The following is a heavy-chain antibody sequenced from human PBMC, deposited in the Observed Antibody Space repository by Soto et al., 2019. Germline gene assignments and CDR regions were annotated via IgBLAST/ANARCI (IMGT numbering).Heavy chain of an antibody. V-gene: IGHV3-15*01. CDR1: GFTFSNAW. Sequence: GGSLRLSCAASGFTFSNAWMSWVRQAPGKGLEWVGRIKSKTDGGTTDYAAPVKGRFTISRDDSKNTLYLQMNSLKTEDTAVYYCTTDLSRRDGYNYQDYWGQGTLVTVSS. J-gene: IGHJ4*02. CDR3: TTDLSRRDGYNYQDY. D-gene: IGHD5-12*01. CDR2: IKSKTDGGTT.